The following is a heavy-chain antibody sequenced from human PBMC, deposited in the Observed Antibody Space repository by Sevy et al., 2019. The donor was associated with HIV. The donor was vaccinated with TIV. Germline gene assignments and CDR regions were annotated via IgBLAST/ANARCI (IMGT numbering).Heavy chain of an antibody. CDR3: ARRNPHSSGYNWFDP. V-gene: IGHV5-51*01. D-gene: IGHD3-22*01. Sequence: GESLKISCKGSGYSFTSYWIGWVRQMPGKGLEWMGIIYPGDSDTGYSPSFQGQVTISADKSISTAYLQWSSLKASDTAMYYCARRNPHSSGYNWFDPWGQGTLVTVSS. J-gene: IGHJ5*02. CDR1: GYSFTSYW. CDR2: IYPGDSDT.